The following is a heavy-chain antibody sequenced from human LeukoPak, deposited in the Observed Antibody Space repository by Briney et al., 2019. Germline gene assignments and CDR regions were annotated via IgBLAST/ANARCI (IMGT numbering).Heavy chain of an antibody. CDR3: ARLGAAAVDY. D-gene: IGHD6-13*01. Sequence: GGSLRLSCAASGFILSTYWMSWVRQAPGKGLEWVASIKGGASETYYVDSVKGRFTISRDSAKNSVYLQMNSLRAEDTAVYYCARLGAAAVDYWGQGTLVTVSS. CDR2: IKGGASET. J-gene: IGHJ4*02. V-gene: IGHV3-7*05. CDR1: GFILSTYW.